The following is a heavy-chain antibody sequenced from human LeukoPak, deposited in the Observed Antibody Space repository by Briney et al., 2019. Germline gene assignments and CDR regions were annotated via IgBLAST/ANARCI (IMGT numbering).Heavy chain of an antibody. CDR3: ARDLRGYSYYYGMDV. CDR1: GYTFTSYY. Sequence: ASVTVSCTASGYTFTSYYMHWVRQAPGQGLEWMGIINPSGGSTSYAQKFQGRVTMTRDTSTSTVHMELSSLRSEDTAVYYCARDLRGYSYYYGMDVWGQGTTVTVSS. V-gene: IGHV1-46*01. J-gene: IGHJ6*02. D-gene: IGHD5-12*01. CDR2: INPSGGST.